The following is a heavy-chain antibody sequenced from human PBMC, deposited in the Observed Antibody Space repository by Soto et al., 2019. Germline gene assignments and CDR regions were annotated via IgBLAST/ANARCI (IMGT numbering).Heavy chain of an antibody. CDR3: AKDRAYGAASYYLDY. CDR2: LSNDGRDQ. J-gene: IGHJ4*02. CDR1: GFTFTDYA. D-gene: IGHD4-17*01. V-gene: IGHV3-30*18. Sequence: LRLSCAASGFTFTDYAMHWVRQAPGKRLEWVAVLSNDGRDQHSADSVKGRFAISRDNSKNTLYLQMNGLRAEDTAIYYCAKDRAYGAASYYLDYWGQGTLVTVSS.